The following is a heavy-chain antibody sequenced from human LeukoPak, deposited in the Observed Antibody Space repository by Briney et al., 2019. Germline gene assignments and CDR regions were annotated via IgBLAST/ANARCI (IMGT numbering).Heavy chain of an antibody. J-gene: IGHJ4*02. CDR1: GYTFTGYY. V-gene: IGHV1-2*02. Sequence: ASVKVSCKASGYTFTGYYMHWVRQAPGQGLEWMGWINPNSGGTNYAQKFQGRVTMTRDTSISTAYMELSRLRSEDTAVYYCARSRHYYDSSGYYYWGQGTLVTVSS. CDR3: ARSRHYYDSSGYYY. D-gene: IGHD3-22*01. CDR2: INPNSGGT.